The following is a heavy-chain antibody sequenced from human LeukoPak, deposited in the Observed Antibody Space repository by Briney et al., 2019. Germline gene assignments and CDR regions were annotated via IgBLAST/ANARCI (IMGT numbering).Heavy chain of an antibody. D-gene: IGHD2-2*02. CDR3: ARVGGYQLLYHALDY. J-gene: IGHJ4*02. CDR1: GYTFTSYG. Sequence: GESLKISCKASGYTFTSYGISWVRQAPGQGLEWMGWISAYNGNTNYAQKLQGRVTMTTDTSTSTAYMELRSLRSDDTAVYYCARVGGYQLLYHALDYWGQGTLVTVSS. CDR2: ISAYNGNT. V-gene: IGHV1-18*01.